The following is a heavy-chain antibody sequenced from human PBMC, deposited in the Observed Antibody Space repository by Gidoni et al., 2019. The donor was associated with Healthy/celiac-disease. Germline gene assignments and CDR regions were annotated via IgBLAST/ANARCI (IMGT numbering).Heavy chain of an antibody. CDR2: IKHSGST. Sequence: QVQLQQWGAGLLKPPETLSLTCAVYGGSCSGYYWSWIRQPSGKGLEWIGEIKHSGSTNYNPSRKSRVTISVDTSKNQFSLKLSSVTAADTAVYYCAGSGLGRKSDYWGQGTLVTVSS. D-gene: IGHD3-10*01. J-gene: IGHJ4*02. CDR3: AGSGLGRKSDY. V-gene: IGHV4-34*01. CDR1: GGSCSGYY.